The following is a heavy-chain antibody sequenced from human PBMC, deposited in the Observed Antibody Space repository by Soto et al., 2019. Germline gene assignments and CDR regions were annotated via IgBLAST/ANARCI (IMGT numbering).Heavy chain of an antibody. CDR3: ASGEYQLHAAFDI. CDR1: GFTFSSYG. V-gene: IGHV3-33*01. D-gene: IGHD2-2*01. Sequence: GGSLRLSCAASGFTFSSYGMHWVRQAPGKGLEWVAVIWYDGSNKYYADSVKGRFTISRDNSKNTLYLQMNSLRAEDTAVYYSASGEYQLHAAFDIWGQGTMVTVS. J-gene: IGHJ3*02. CDR2: IWYDGSNK.